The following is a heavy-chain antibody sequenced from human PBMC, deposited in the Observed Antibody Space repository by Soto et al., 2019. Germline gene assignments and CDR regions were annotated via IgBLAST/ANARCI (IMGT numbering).Heavy chain of an antibody. J-gene: IGHJ5*02. D-gene: IGHD4-17*01. CDR3: ASGAATVKTNWFDP. Sequence: ASVKVSCKASGGTFSSYAISWVRQAPGQGLEWMGGIIPIFGTANYAQKFQGRVTITADESTSTAYMELSSLRSEDTAVYYCASGAATVKTNWFDPWGQGTLVTVSS. CDR1: GGTFSSYA. V-gene: IGHV1-69*13. CDR2: IIPIFGTA.